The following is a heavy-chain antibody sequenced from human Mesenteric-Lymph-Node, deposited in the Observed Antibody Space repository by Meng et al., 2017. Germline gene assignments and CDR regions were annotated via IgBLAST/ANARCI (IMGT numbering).Heavy chain of an antibody. D-gene: IGHD1-26*01. CDR2: ISGSGGST. CDR1: GFTFTNNA. V-gene: IGHV3-23*01. J-gene: IGHJ3*02. Sequence: GESLKISCTASGFTFTNNAMSWVRQAPGKGLEWVSAISGSGGSTYYADSVKGRFTISRDNSKNTLYLQMNSLRAEDTAVYYCARDRLMCSGSYCPDDAFNIWGQGTMVTVSS. CDR3: ARDRLMCSGSYCPDDAFNI.